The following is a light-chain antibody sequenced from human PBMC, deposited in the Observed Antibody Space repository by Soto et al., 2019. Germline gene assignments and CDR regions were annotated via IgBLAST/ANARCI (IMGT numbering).Light chain of an antibody. V-gene: IGKV3-20*01. CDR3: QQYNNWPLT. CDR2: GAS. CDR1: QSVSNNY. J-gene: IGKJ5*01. Sequence: EIVLTRSPGTLSLSPGARAPLSCRASQSVSNNYLAWYQQKPGQAPRLLIYGASNRATGIPDRFSGSGSGTDFTLTISRLEPEDFAVYYCQQYNNWPLTFGQGTRLEIK.